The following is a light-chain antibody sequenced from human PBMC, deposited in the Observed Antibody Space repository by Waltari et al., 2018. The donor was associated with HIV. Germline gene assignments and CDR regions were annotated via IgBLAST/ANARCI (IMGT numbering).Light chain of an antibody. CDR1: RNDVGGFNY. V-gene: IGLV2-14*03. J-gene: IGLJ2*01. Sequence: HSVLTQPASMSGSLGHSITISCLVSRNDVGGFNYVHWYQQSPDNAPRLVIYDVSNRPSGVSGRFSGSKSGSAASLTISGLQPEDEADYYCCSYSSSGTVLFGGGTRLTVL. CDR3: CSYSSSGTVL. CDR2: DVS.